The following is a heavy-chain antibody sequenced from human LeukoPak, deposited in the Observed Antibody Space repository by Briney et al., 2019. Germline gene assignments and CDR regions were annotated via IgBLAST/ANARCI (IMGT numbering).Heavy chain of an antibody. J-gene: IGHJ4*02. V-gene: IGHV4-59*01. CDR1: GDSISSYY. CDR2: IYYSGST. CDR3: AREVGYYDSSGYSGLGY. D-gene: IGHD3-22*01. Sequence: SETLSLTCTVSGDSISSYYWSWIRQPPGKGLEWIGYIYYSGSTNYNPSLKSRVTISVDTSKNQFSLKLSSVTAADTAVYYCAREVGYYDSSGYSGLGYWGQGTLVTVSS.